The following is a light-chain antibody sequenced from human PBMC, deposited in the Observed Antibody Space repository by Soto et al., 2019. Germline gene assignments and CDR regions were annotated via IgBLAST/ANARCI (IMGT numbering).Light chain of an antibody. CDR2: GAS. J-gene: IGKJ2*01. V-gene: IGKV3-15*01. CDR1: QSISSS. Sequence: EIVMTQSPATLSVSPGERATLSCRASQSISSSLAWYQQKPGQAPRLLIYGASTRATGIPARFSGSGSGTEFNRPISSLQSEDFAVYYCQQYNNGPTYTFGQGTKLEIK. CDR3: QQYNNGPTYT.